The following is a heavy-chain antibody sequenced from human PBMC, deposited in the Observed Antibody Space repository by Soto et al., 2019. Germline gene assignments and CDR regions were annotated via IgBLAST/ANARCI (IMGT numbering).Heavy chain of an antibody. J-gene: IGHJ4*02. CDR1: GLAFRSFL. V-gene: IGHV3-7*01. CDR3: ATYHDDEWESYRHRY. D-gene: IGHD3-16*02. Sequence: EVQLVESGGGLVRPGGSLRLSCAASGLAFRSFLMSWVRQAPGGGLEWVANINQDGRDTYYSDSVRDRFTISRDNAAKSLFLHMNSLGAEDTAVYDCATYHDDEWESYRHRYWGQGTLVTVSS. CDR2: INQDGRDT.